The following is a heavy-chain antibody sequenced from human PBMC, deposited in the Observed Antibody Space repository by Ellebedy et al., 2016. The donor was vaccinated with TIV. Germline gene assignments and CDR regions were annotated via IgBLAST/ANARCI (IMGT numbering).Heavy chain of an antibody. CDR1: GFTFSNYV. D-gene: IGHD2-2*02. V-gene: IGHV3-30-3*01. CDR2: ISYDGSNK. Sequence: GESLKISCAASGFTFSNYVMHWVRQAPGKGLEWVAVISYDGSNKYYADSVKGRFTISRDNSKNTLYLQMNSLRAEDTAMYFCARDALDCVSTSCYRWFDPWGQGTLVTVSS. J-gene: IGHJ5*02. CDR3: ARDALDCVSTSCYRWFDP.